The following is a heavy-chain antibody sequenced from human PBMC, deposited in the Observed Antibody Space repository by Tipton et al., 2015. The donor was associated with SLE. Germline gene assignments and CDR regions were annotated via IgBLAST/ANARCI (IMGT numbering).Heavy chain of an antibody. Sequence: TLSLTCAVSGGSITSNYWWTWVRQSPGKGLEWIGEMSHTGIINYNPSLESRVTMSMDKSKNQLSLKLNFVTAADTAVYYCARERRDKGFGSQFYYYGMDVWGQGTTVTVSS. CDR1: GGSITSNYW. CDR3: ARERRDKGFGSQFYYYGMDV. V-gene: IGHV4-4*02. J-gene: IGHJ6*02. CDR2: MSHTGII. D-gene: IGHD3-16*01.